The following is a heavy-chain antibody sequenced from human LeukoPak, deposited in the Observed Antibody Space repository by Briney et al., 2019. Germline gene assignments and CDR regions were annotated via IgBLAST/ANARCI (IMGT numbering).Heavy chain of an antibody. J-gene: IGHJ4*02. CDR2: IYSGGST. Sequence: GGSLRLSCAASGFAVSTNYMSWVRQAPGKGLEWVSVIYSGGSTYYADSVKGRFTISRDNSKNTLYLQMNSLRAEDTAVYYRARDWDDSSGYCDYWGQGTLVTVSS. CDR3: ARDWDDSSGYCDY. V-gene: IGHV3-66*02. CDR1: GFAVSTNY. D-gene: IGHD3-22*01.